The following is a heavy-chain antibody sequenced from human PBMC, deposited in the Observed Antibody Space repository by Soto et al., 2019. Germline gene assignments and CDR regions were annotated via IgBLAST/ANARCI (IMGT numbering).Heavy chain of an antibody. V-gene: IGHV1-58*02. Sequence: QMQLVQSAAEVREPGTSVRVSCRASGFDFGSFGIQFLRQTRGRGLEWIGWIVVVSGSINYARQFQGRVAISRDMSSSTAYLDLYDLKSDDTAVYFCSADHPHMAMGWPVWGQGTTVTVSS. D-gene: IGHD1-26*01. J-gene: IGHJ6*02. CDR1: GFDFGSFG. CDR3: SADHPHMAMGWPV. CDR2: IVVVSGSI.